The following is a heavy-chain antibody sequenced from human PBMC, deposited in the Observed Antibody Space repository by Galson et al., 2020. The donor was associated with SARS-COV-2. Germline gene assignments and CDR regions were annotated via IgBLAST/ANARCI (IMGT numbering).Heavy chain of an antibody. CDR2: IRSKANSYAT. CDR3: TARYCSGGSCEREY. Sequence: GGSLRLSCAASGFTFSGSAMHWVRQASGKGLEWVGRIRSKANSYATAYAASVKGRFTISRDDSKNTAYLQMNSLKIEDTAMYYCTARYCSGGSCEREYWGQGTLVTVSS. V-gene: IGHV3-73*01. CDR1: GFTFSGSA. D-gene: IGHD2-15*01. J-gene: IGHJ4*02.